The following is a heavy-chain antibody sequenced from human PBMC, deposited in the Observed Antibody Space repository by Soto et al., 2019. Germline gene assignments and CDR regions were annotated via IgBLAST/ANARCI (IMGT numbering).Heavy chain of an antibody. CDR1: GYSFTGLD. D-gene: IGHD1-26*01. CDR2: MEPSSGRT. Sequence: ASVKVSCKASGYSFTGLDINWVRQTTGQGLEWMGWMEPSSGRTGYAQKFQGRATMTRDTSINTAYMELSSLTSDDTAFYYCARGVTAGVDYWGQGTLVTVSS. V-gene: IGHV1-8*01. J-gene: IGHJ4*02. CDR3: ARGVTAGVDY.